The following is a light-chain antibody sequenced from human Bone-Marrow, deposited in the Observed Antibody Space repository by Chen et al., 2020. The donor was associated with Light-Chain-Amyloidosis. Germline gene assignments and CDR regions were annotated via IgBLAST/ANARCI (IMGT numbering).Light chain of an antibody. CDR1: DLPTKY. J-gene: IGLJ2*01. Sequence: SYELTQPPSVSVSPRQTARITCSGDDLPTKYAYWYQQKPGQAPVLVKHRDTERPSGISERFSGSSAGTTATLTISGVQAEDEADYQCQSADSSGTYEVIFGGGTKLTVL. CDR3: QSADSSGTYEVI. V-gene: IGLV3-25*03. CDR2: RDT.